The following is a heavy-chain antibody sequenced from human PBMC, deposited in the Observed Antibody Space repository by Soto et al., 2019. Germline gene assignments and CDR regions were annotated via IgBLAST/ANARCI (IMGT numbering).Heavy chain of an antibody. CDR1: GFTFSSYA. J-gene: IGHJ3*02. CDR3: AKAYYDYVWAKGWAFDI. CDR2: ISGSGGST. D-gene: IGHD3-16*01. Sequence: GGSLRLSCAASGFTFSSYAMSWVRQAPGKGLEWVSAISGSGGSTYYADSVKGRFTISRDNSKNTLYLQMNSLRAEDTAVYYCAKAYYDYVWAKGWAFDIRGKGTMVTVSS. V-gene: IGHV3-23*01.